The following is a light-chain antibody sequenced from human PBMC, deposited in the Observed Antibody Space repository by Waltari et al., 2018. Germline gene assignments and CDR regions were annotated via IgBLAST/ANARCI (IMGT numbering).Light chain of an antibody. V-gene: IGLV2-14*01. Sequence: QSALTQPASVSGSPGQSITISCTGTSSDVGGYNYVSWYQQPPGKAPKLMIYEVNNRPAGVSNRFAGSKSGNPASLTISGLQAEDEADYYCRSYTSTSTHVFGTWTKVTVL. J-gene: IGLJ1*01. CDR1: SSDVGGYNY. CDR2: EVN. CDR3: RSYTSTSTHV.